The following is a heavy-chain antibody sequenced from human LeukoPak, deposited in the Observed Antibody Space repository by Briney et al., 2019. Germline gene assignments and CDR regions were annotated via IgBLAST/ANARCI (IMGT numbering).Heavy chain of an antibody. CDR3: ARVRRDGYNSPDY. CDR1: GGSITSYY. Sequence: PSETLSLTCTVSGGSITSYYWSWIRQPPGKGLECIGYIYYSGTTYYNPSLKSRVTISVDTSKNRFSLKLSSVTAADTAVYYCARVRRDGYNSPDYWGQGTLVTVSS. D-gene: IGHD5-24*01. CDR2: IYYSGTT. V-gene: IGHV4-59*01. J-gene: IGHJ4*02.